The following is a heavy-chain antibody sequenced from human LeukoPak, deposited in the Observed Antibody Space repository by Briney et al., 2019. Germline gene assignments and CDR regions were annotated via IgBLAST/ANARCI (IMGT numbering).Heavy chain of an antibody. D-gene: IGHD3-22*01. CDR2: IDHSGST. V-gene: IGHV4-34*01. CDR3: ARYDSSGFRAFDI. J-gene: IGHJ3*02. Sequence: SETLSLTCAVYGGSFSGYYWSWIRQPPGKGLEWIGEIDHSGSTNYNPSLKSRVTISVDRSKNQSSLKLSSVTAADTAVYYCARYDSSGFRAFDIWGQGTMVTVSS. CDR1: GGSFSGYY.